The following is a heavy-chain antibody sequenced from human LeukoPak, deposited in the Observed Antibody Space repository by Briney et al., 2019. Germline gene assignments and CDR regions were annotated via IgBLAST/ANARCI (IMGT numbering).Heavy chain of an antibody. CDR3: ARAIAVAGTSTPPGDY. V-gene: IGHV3-30*02. J-gene: IGHJ4*02. D-gene: IGHD6-19*01. Sequence: GGSLRLSCAASGFTFSSYGMHWVRQAPGKGLEWVAFIRYDGSNKYYADSVKGRFTISRDNSKNTLYLQMNSLRAEDTAVYYCARAIAVAGTSTPPGDYWGQGTLVTVSS. CDR1: GFTFSSYG. CDR2: IRYDGSNK.